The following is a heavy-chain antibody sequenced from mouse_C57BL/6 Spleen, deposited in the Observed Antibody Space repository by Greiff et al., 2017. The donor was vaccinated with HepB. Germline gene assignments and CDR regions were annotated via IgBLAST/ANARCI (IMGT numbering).Heavy chain of an antibody. CDR2: ISSGGSYT. J-gene: IGHJ2*01. D-gene: IGHD1-1*01. CDR3: AREDYYGSSFYYFDY. Sequence: EVHLVESGGDLVKPGGSLKLSCAASGFTFSSYGMSWVRQTPDKRLEWVATISSGGSYTYYPDSVKGRFTISRDNAKNTLYLQMSSLKSEDTAMYYCAREDYYGSSFYYFDYWGQCTTLTVAS. V-gene: IGHV5-6*01. CDR1: GFTFSSYG.